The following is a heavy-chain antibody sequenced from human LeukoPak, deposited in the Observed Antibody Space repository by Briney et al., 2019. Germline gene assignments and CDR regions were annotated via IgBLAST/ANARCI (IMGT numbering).Heavy chain of an antibody. V-gene: IGHV3-53*01. D-gene: IGHD3-16*01. CDR1: GFTVSSSY. CDR2: LYSAGAT. CDR3: ASGGMGARKYYSDPFHY. J-gene: IGHJ4*02. Sequence: GGSLRLSCAASGFTVSSSYMSWVRQAPGKGLEWVSILYSAGATYYADSVRGRFTISRDSFKNTVCLQMNSLRAEDTAVYYCASGGMGARKYYSDPFHYWGQGTLVTVSS.